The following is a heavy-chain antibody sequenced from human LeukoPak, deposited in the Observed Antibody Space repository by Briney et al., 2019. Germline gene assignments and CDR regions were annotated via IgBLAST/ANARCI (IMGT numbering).Heavy chain of an antibody. V-gene: IGHV4-59*01. CDR1: GGSISSYY. Sequence: SETLSLTCTVSGGSISSYYWSWIRQPPGKGLEWIGYIYYSGSTNYNPSLKSRVTISVDTSKNQFSLKLSSVTAAHTAVYYCARVDRGYSYGYPYYYYYYMDVWGKGTTVTVSS. J-gene: IGHJ6*03. D-gene: IGHD5-18*01. CDR2: IYYSGST. CDR3: ARVDRGYSYGYPYYYYYYMDV.